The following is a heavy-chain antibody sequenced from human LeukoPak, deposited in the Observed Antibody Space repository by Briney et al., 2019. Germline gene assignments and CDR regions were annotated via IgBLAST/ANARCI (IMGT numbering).Heavy chain of an antibody. J-gene: IGHJ6*02. CDR3: AREIRDESDYYYGMDV. V-gene: IGHV3-48*04. CDR1: GFTFSSYS. CDR2: FGTSSSTK. Sequence: GGSLRLSCAASGFTFSSYSMHWVRQAPGKGLEWVSHFGTSSSTKYYADSVKGRFTISRDNAKNSLYLQMSSLRAEDTAVYYCAREIRDESDYYYGMDVWGQGTTVTVSS.